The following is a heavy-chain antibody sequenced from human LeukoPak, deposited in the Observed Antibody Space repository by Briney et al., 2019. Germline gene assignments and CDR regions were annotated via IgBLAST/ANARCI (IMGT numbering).Heavy chain of an antibody. V-gene: IGHV4-34*01. D-gene: IGHD6-19*01. CDR2: INHSGST. J-gene: IGHJ4*02. CDR3: ARAISYSSVWWY. Sequence: KASETLSLTCAVYGGSFSGYYWSWIRQPPGKGLEGIGEINHSGSTNYNPSLKSRVTISVDTSKNQFSLKLSSVTAADTAVYYCARAISYSSVWWYWGQGTLVTVSS. CDR1: GGSFSGYY.